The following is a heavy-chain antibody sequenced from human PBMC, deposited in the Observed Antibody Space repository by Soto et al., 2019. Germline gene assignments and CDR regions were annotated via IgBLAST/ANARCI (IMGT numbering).Heavy chain of an antibody. CDR2: MNPNSGNT. Sequence: GAAVKVSCKASGYTFTSYDINWVRQATGQGLEWMGWMNPNSGNTGYAQKFQGRVTMTRNTSISTAYMELSSLRSEDTAVYYCAXGRNYDFWSSYHDAFDIWGQGTTVTVSS. D-gene: IGHD3-3*01. CDR1: GYTFTSYD. J-gene: IGHJ3*02. V-gene: IGHV1-8*01. CDR3: AXGRNYDFWSSYHDAFDI.